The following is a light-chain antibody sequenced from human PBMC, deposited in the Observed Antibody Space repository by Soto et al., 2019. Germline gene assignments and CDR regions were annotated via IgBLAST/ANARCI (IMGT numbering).Light chain of an antibody. CDR1: QSVSSN. Sequence: EIVMTQSPATLSGSPGERATLSCRASQSVSSNLAWYQQKPGQAPRLLIYGASTRATGIPARFSGSGSGTEFTLTISSLQSEDFAVYYCQQYNNWPPPWMFGQGTKVEIK. J-gene: IGKJ1*01. V-gene: IGKV3-15*01. CDR2: GAS. CDR3: QQYNNWPPPWM.